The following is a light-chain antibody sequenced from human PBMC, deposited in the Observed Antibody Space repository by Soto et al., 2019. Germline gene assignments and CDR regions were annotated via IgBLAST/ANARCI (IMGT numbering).Light chain of an antibody. CDR3: SSFSWTSTLVV. J-gene: IGLJ2*01. CDR1: SSDVGDYDY. Sequence: QSVLTQPASVSGSPGQSLTISCTGTSSDVGDYDYVSWYQQHPGKAPKLIIYDVSSRPSGISNRFSGSKSGDTASLTISGLQGEDEADYFCSSFSWTSTLVVFGGGTKLTVL. CDR2: DVS. V-gene: IGLV2-14*03.